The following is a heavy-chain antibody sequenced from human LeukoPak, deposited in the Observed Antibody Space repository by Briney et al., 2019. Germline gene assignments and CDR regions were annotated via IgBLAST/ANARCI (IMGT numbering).Heavy chain of an antibody. CDR3: ARDGITMRILEY. J-gene: IGHJ4*02. D-gene: IGHD3-10*01. V-gene: IGHV3-30*04. CDR1: GFTFSSYA. Sequence: GGSLRLSCAASGFTFSSYAMHWVRQAPGKGLEWVAVISYDGNNKYYADSVKGRFTISRDNAKNSLYLQMDSLRAEDTAVYYCARDGITMRILEYWGQGTLVTVSS. CDR2: ISYDGNNK.